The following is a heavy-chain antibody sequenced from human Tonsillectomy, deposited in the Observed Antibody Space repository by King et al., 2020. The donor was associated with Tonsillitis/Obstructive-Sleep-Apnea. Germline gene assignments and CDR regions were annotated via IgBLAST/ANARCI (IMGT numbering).Heavy chain of an antibody. V-gene: IGHV3-33*01. Sequence: VQLVESGGGVVQPGRSLRLSCAASEFAFSNYGMHWVRQTPAKGLEWVAVIWHDGSNKNVTDSVKGRFTISRDNSKNTLYLQMTSLRAEDPALYSCARDSWSGTYYYMDVWGKGTTVTVSS. D-gene: IGHD3-3*01. CDR3: ARDSWSGTYYYMDV. J-gene: IGHJ6*03. CDR1: EFAFSNYG. CDR2: IWHDGSNK.